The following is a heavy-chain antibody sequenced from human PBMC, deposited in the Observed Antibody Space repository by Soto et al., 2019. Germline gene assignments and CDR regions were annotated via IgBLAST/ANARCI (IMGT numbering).Heavy chain of an antibody. D-gene: IGHD3-9*01. V-gene: IGHV1-69*02. Sequence: ASVKVSCKASGGTFSSYTISWVRQAPGQGLEWMGRIIPILGIANYAQKYQGRVTITTDKSTSTAYMELSSLRSEDTAVYYCARGRRSGYDILTGYPTEWDYWGQGTLVTVSS. CDR2: IIPILGIA. CDR3: ARGRRSGYDILTGYPTEWDY. J-gene: IGHJ4*02. CDR1: GGTFSSYT.